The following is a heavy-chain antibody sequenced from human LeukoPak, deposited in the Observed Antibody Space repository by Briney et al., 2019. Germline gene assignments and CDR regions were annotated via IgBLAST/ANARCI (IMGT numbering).Heavy chain of an antibody. CDR2: IYYSGST. CDR1: GGSISSSRYY. Sequence: SETLSLTCTVSGGSISSSRYYWGWIRQPPGKGLEWIGRIYYSGSTYYNPSLKSRITISVDTSKNQFSLKLSSVTAADTAVYYCARYGDSSGYYYFEYWGQGTLVTVSS. D-gene: IGHD3-22*01. J-gene: IGHJ4*02. CDR3: ARYGDSSGYYYFEY. V-gene: IGHV4-39*01.